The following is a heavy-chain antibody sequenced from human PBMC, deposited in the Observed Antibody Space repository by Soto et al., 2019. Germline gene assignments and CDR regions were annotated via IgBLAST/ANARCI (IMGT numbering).Heavy chain of an antibody. V-gene: IGHV2-26*01. CDR2: IFSNDEK. CDR3: ARGEVQYYDFWSGYYGAFDI. D-gene: IGHD3-3*01. CDR1: GFSLSNARMG. J-gene: IGHJ3*02. Sequence: QVTLKESGPVLVKPTETLTLTCTVSGFSLSNARMGVSWIRQPPGKALEWLAHIFSNDEKSYSTSLKSRLTISKDTSKSQVVLTMTNMDPVETATYYCARGEVQYYDFWSGYYGAFDIWGQGTMVTVSS.